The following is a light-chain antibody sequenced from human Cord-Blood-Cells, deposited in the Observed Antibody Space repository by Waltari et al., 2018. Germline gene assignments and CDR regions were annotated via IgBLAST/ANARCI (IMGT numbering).Light chain of an antibody. J-gene: IGLJ3*02. CDR2: DVS. Sequence: QSALTQPASVSGSPGQSITIPCTGTSSDVGGYNYVSWYQRHPGKAPKLMIYDVSNRPSGVSNRFSGSKSGNTASLTISGLQAEDEADYYCSSYTSSSTEFGGGTKLTVL. V-gene: IGLV2-14*03. CDR1: SSDVGGYNY. CDR3: SSYTSSSTE.